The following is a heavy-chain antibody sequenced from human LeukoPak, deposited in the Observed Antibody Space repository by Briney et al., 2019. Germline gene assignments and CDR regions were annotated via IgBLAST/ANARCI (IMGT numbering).Heavy chain of an antibody. CDR1: GYTFSSYA. CDR3: ARVEDVAGTYYYYGMDV. Sequence: ASVKVSCKASGYTFSSYAISWVRQAPGQGLEWMGGIIPIFGTANYAQKFQGRVTITADKSTSTAYMELSSLRSEDTAVYYCARVEDVAGTYYYYGMDVWGKGTTVTVSS. V-gene: IGHV1-69*06. CDR2: IIPIFGTA. J-gene: IGHJ6*04. D-gene: IGHD6-19*01.